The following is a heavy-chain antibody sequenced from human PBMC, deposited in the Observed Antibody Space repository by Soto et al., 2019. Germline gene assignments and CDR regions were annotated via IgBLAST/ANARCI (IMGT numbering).Heavy chain of an antibody. D-gene: IGHD3-3*01. CDR2: ISAYNGNT. J-gene: IGHJ6*03. CDR1: GYTFTSYG. Sequence: ASVKVSCKASGYTFTSYGISWVRQAPGQGLEWMGWISAYNGNTNYAQKLQGRVTMTTDTSTSTAYMELRSLRSDDTAVYYCARQGEVTYYDFWRGYYYYMDVWGKGTTVTVSS. V-gene: IGHV1-18*01. CDR3: ARQGEVTYYDFWRGYYYYMDV.